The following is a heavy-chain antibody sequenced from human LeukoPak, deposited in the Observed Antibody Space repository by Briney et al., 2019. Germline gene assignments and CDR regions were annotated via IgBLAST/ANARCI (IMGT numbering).Heavy chain of an antibody. Sequence: KSSETLSLTCTVSGGSIISYHWSWLRQPAGKGLEWIGRIYNSGSTNYNPSLKSRVTMSVDKSKNQFSLKLSSVTAADTAVYYCARDYGGHSDYWGQGTLVTVSS. CDR1: GGSIISYH. V-gene: IGHV4-4*07. CDR3: ARDYGGHSDY. J-gene: IGHJ4*02. D-gene: IGHD4-23*01. CDR2: IYNSGST.